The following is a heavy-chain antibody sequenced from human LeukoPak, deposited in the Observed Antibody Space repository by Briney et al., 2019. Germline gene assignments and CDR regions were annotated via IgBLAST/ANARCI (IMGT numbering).Heavy chain of an antibody. CDR2: IYYSGST. D-gene: IGHD3-3*01. Sequence: SETLSLTCTVSGGSISSYYWSWIRQPPGKGLEWIGYIYYSGSTNYNPSLKSRVTISVDTSKNQFSLKLSSVTAADTAVYYCARLFWSGFVYFDYWGQGTLVTVSS. CDR1: GGSISSYY. CDR3: ARLFWSGFVYFDY. V-gene: IGHV4-59*12. J-gene: IGHJ4*02.